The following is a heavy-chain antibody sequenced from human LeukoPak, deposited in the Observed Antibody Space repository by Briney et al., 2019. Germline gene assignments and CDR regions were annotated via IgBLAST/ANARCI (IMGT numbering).Heavy chain of an antibody. D-gene: IGHD6-13*01. CDR1: GLTFSSYA. V-gene: IGHV3-23*01. Sequence: GGSLRLSCAASGLTFSSYAMSWVRQAPGKGLEWVSAISGSGGSTYYADSVKGRFTISRDNSKNTLYLQMNSLRAEDTAVYYCARSLAAAGPNWFDPWGQGTLVTVSS. CDR2: ISGSGGST. CDR3: ARSLAAAGPNWFDP. J-gene: IGHJ5*02.